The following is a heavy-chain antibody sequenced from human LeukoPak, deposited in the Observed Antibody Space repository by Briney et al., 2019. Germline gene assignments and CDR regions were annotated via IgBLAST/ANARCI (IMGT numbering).Heavy chain of an antibody. J-gene: IGHJ6*03. Sequence: PSETLSLTCAVSGYSISNGYYWVWIRQPPGRGLEWIGSLYHSDSAYYNTSLRIRVSMSVDTSKNQFSLTLSFVTAADTAVYYCARQHDSYYYYYIDVWGSGTTVTVSS. CDR3: ARQHDSYYYYYIDV. CDR1: GYSISNGYY. V-gene: IGHV4-38-2*01. CDR2: LYHSDSA.